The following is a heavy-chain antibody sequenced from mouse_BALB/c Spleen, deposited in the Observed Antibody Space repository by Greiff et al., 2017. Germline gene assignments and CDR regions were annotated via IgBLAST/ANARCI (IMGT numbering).Heavy chain of an antibody. D-gene: IGHD3-3*01. Sequence: EVQLVESGGGLVKPGGSLKLSCAASGFTFSSYAMSWVHQTPEKRLEWVASISSGGSTYYPDSVKGRFTISRDNARNILYLQMSSLRSEDTAMYYCARGQGSGFAYWGQGTLVTVSA. CDR2: ISSGGST. CDR3: ARGQGSGFAY. J-gene: IGHJ3*01. V-gene: IGHV5-6-5*01. CDR1: GFTFSSYA.